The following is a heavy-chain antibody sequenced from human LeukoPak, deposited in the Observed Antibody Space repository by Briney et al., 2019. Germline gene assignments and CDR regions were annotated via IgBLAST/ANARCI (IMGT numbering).Heavy chain of an antibody. CDR1: GYSFTSYW. V-gene: IGHV5-10-1*01. CDR2: IDPSDSYT. J-gene: IGHJ4*02. Sequence: GESLKTSCNGSGYSFTSYWISWVRQMPGKGLEWMGRIDPSDSYTNYSPSFQGHVTISADKSISTAYLQWSSLKASDTAMYYCARLDVDTAMVIDYWGQGTLVTVSS. CDR3: ARLDVDTAMVIDY. D-gene: IGHD5-18*01.